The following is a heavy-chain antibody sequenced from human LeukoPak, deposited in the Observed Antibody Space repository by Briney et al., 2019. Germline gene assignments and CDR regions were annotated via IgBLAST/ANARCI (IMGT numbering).Heavy chain of an antibody. CDR3: ARVYCSSGTCPDYFDF. V-gene: IGHV1-2*02. Sequence: ASVKVSCKASGYTFTGDYVHWVRQAPGQGLEWMGWIHPHRGVTDYAQKFQGRVTMTSDTSISTAYMELSSLRSDDAAVYYCARVYCSSGTCPDYFDFWGQGTLVTVSS. CDR2: IHPHRGVT. D-gene: IGHD2-15*01. J-gene: IGHJ4*02. CDR1: GYTFTGDY.